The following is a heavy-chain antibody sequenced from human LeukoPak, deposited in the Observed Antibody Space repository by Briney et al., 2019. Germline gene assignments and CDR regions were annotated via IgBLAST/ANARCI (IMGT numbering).Heavy chain of an antibody. D-gene: IGHD2-8*01. CDR1: AFSINNFW. Sequence: GGSLRLSCAASAFSINNFWMHWVRQGPGKGLEWVSRINKDATITTYADSVKGRFTVSTDNVKNMVYLDMNGLRGDDTAVYYCARSGMGRAFDIWGQGATVTVSS. CDR3: ARSGMGRAFDI. J-gene: IGHJ3*02. V-gene: IGHV3-74*03. CDR2: INKDATIT.